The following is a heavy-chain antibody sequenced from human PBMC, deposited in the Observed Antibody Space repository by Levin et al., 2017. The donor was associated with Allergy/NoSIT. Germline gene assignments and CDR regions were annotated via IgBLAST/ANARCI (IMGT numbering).Heavy chain of an antibody. CDR1: GFAFNSYG. J-gene: IGHJ4*02. D-gene: IGHD3-16*01. CDR2: ITSNGPHE. CDR3: AKGGDFDF. V-gene: IGHV3-30*18. Sequence: GGSLRLSCTASGFAFNSYGLQWVRQAPGKGLEWVAIITSNGPHEYYAESVRARFTVSRDDSKNTVFLQMNSLRPEDTATYYCAKGGDFDFWGQGTLVTVSS.